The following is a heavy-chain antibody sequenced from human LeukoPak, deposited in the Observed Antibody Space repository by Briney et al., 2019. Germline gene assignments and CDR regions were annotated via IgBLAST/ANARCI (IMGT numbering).Heavy chain of an antibody. J-gene: IGHJ6*03. D-gene: IGHD4-11*01. V-gene: IGHV3-21*04. CDR2: ISSSSSYI. Sequence: PGGSLRLSCAASGFTFSSYSMNWVRQAPGKGLEWVSSISSSSSYIYYADSVKGRFTISRDNAKDTVYLQMNSLRAEDTAVYYCAKEGPERTVTPSLFLYYYYMDVWGKGTTVTVSS. CDR1: GFTFSSYS. CDR3: AKEGPERTVTPSLFLYYYYMDV.